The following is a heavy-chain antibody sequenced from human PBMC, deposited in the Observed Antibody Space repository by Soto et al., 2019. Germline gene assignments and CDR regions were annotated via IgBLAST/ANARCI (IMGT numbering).Heavy chain of an antibody. J-gene: IGHJ5*01. V-gene: IGHV4-59*01. CDR3: ASMIGDPVLSFDS. D-gene: IGHD3-10*02. Sequence: QVQLQESGPGLVKPSETLSLTCTVSGGSISSYYWSWIRQPPGKGLEWIGFIFYSGSTSYNPSLKSRVTISLGTSEYQFSLKLNPVTAADTAVYYCASMIGDPVLSFDSWGQGTLVAVSS. CDR1: GGSISSYY. CDR2: IFYSGST.